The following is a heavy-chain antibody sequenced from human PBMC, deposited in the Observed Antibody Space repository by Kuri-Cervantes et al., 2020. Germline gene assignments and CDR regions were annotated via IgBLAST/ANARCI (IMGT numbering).Heavy chain of an antibody. CDR2: IYYSGST. J-gene: IGHJ4*02. CDR1: GGSISSGDYY. D-gene: IGHD2-15*01. V-gene: IGHV4-61*08. Sequence: GSLRLSCTVSGGSISSGDYYWSWIRQPPGKGLEWIGYIYYSGSTNYNPSLKSRVTISVDTSKDQFSLKLSSVTAADTAVYYCAKVVDSDYWGQGTLVTVSS. CDR3: AKVVDSDY.